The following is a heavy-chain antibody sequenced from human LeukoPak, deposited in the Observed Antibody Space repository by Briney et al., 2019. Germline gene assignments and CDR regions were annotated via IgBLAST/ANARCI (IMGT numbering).Heavy chain of an antibody. Sequence: PSETLSLTCTVSGGSISSSSYYWGWIRQPPGKGLEWIGSIYYSGSTYYNPSLKSRVTISVDTSKNQFSLKLSSVTAADTAVYYCARVVGRPKSIAAAGATTSSSKGLFDYWGQGTLVTVSS. J-gene: IGHJ4*02. CDR1: GGSISSSSYY. D-gene: IGHD6-13*01. V-gene: IGHV4-39*01. CDR3: ARVVGRPKSIAAAGATTSSSKGLFDY. CDR2: IYYSGST.